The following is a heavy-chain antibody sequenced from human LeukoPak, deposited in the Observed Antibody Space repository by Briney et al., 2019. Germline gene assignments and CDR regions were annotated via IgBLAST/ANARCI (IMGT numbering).Heavy chain of an antibody. D-gene: IGHD2-2*01. J-gene: IGHJ4*02. V-gene: IGHV4-38-2*02. CDR2: IYHSGST. Sequence: SETLSLTCTVSGYSISSGYYWGWIRQPPGKGLEWIGSIYHSGSTYYNPSLKSRVTISVDTSKNQFSLKLSSVTAADTAVYYCASPVVPAAIWGQGTLVTVSS. CDR1: GYSISSGYY. CDR3: ASPVVPAAI.